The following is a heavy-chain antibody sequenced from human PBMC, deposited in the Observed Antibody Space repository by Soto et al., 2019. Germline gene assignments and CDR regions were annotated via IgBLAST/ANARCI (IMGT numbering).Heavy chain of an antibody. CDR1: GFTFSSYA. V-gene: IGHV3-23*01. CDR2: ISGSGGST. J-gene: IGHJ3*02. CDR3: AKGVQDYGGNDAFDI. D-gene: IGHD4-17*01. Sequence: PGGSLRLSCAASGFTFSSYAMSWARQAPGKGLEWVSAISGSGGSTYYADSVKGRFTISRDNSKNTLYLQMNSLRAEDTAVYYCAKGVQDYGGNDAFDIWGQGTMVTVSS.